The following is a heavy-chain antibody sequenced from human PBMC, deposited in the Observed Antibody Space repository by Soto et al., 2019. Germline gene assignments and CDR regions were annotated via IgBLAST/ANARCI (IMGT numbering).Heavy chain of an antibody. D-gene: IGHD3-10*01. V-gene: IGHV1-69*02. Sequence: QVQLVQSGAEVKKPGSSVKVSCKASGGTFSSYTISWVRQAPGQGLEWMARSIPILGIANYAQKFQGRVTITADKSTSTAYMELSSLRSEDTAVYYCARFRGSYGMDVWGQGTTVTVSS. CDR2: SIPILGIA. CDR3: ARFRGSYGMDV. CDR1: GGTFSSYT. J-gene: IGHJ6*02.